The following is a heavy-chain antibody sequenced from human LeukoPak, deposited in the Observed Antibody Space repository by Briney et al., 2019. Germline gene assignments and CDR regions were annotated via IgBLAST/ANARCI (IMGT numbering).Heavy chain of an antibody. J-gene: IGHJ4*02. CDR2: INHGGST. D-gene: IGHD2-15*01. CDR3: ARGGRYCSGGSCYLDY. Sequence: SETLSLTCAVYGGSFSGYYWSWIRQPPGNGLEWIGEINHGGSTNYNPSLKSRVTISVDTPKNQYSLVLTSVTAADTAMYYCARGGRYCSGGSCYLDYWGQGTLVTVSS. CDR1: GGSFSGYY. V-gene: IGHV4-34*01.